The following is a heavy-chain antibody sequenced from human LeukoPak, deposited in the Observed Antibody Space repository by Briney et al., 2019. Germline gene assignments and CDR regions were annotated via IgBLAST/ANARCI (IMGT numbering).Heavy chain of an antibody. Sequence: ASVKVSFKASGYTFTGYYMHWARQAPGQGLEWMGWINPNSGGTNYAQKFQGRVTMTRDTSISTAYMELSRLRYDDTAVFYCARGSGSSSWDPFDYWGQGTLVTVSS. D-gene: IGHD6-6*01. CDR1: GYTFTGYY. CDR2: INPNSGGT. J-gene: IGHJ4*02. CDR3: ARGSGSSSWDPFDY. V-gene: IGHV1-2*02.